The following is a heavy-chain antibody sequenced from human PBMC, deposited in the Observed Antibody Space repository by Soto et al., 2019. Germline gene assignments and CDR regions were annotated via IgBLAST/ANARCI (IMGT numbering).Heavy chain of an antibody. CDR2: IWYDGSNK. J-gene: IGHJ4*02. CDR3: ARVSLLAAAGSPSWLVQSLVGGALDY. D-gene: IGHD6-13*01. CDR1: GFTFSSYG. V-gene: IGHV3-33*01. Sequence: PGGSLRLSCAASGFTFSSYGMHWVRQAPGKGLEWVAVIWYDGSNKYYADSVKGRFTISRDNSKNTLYLQMNSLRAEDTAVYYCARVSLLAAAGSPSWLVQSLVGGALDYWGQGTLVTVSS.